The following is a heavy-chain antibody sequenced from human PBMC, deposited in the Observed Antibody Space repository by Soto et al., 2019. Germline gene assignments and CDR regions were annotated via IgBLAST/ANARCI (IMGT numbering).Heavy chain of an antibody. J-gene: IGHJ6*02. CDR1: GFSLSNYF. Sequence: HVQLVESGGGVVQPGRSLRLSCAASGFSLSNYFMHWVRQAPGKGLEWVAIISYDGSNKHYADSVKGRFTISRDNSKNTLYVQMNSLRAEDTAVYRCARGDNYYGMDVWGQETTVTVSS. CDR2: ISYDGSNK. D-gene: IGHD2-15*01. CDR3: ARGDNYYGMDV. V-gene: IGHV3-30-3*01.